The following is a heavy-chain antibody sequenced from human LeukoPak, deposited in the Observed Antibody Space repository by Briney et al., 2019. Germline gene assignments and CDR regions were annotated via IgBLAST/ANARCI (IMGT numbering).Heavy chain of an antibody. CDR3: ATALSNPFYDSSGYYYGYLQH. CDR1: GYTLTELS. D-gene: IGHD3-22*01. Sequence: ASVKVSCKVSGYTLTELSMHWVRQATGKGLEWMGGFDPEDGESVYAQKFQGRVTMTEDTSTDTAYMELSSLRSEDTAVYYCATALSNPFYDSSGYYYGYLQHWGQGTLVTVSS. J-gene: IGHJ1*01. CDR2: FDPEDGES. V-gene: IGHV1-24*01.